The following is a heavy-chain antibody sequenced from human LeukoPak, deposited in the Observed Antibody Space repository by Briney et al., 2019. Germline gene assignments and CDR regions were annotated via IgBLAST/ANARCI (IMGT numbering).Heavy chain of an antibody. D-gene: IGHD2-15*01. Sequence: ASVKVSCKASGYTFTSYYMHWVRQAPGQGLEWMGIINPSGGSTSYAQKFQGRVTMTRDTSTSTVYMELSSLRSEDTAVYYCARDQNCSGGSYYSGWEEDGMDVWGQGTTVTVSS. CDR3: ARDQNCSGGSYYSGWEEDGMDV. CDR2: INPSGGST. J-gene: IGHJ6*02. CDR1: GYTFTSYY. V-gene: IGHV1-46*01.